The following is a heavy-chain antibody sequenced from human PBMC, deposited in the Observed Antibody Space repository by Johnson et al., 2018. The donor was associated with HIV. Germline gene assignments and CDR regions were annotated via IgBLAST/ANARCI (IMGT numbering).Heavy chain of an antibody. D-gene: IGHD2-21*01. V-gene: IGHV3-30*03. CDR1: GFTVSSNY. J-gene: IGHJ3*02. CDR3: ARDTGGGEPYDI. Sequence: QVQLVESGGGLVQPGGSLRLSCAASGFTVSSNYMSWVRQAPGKGLEWEAVISYDGSNKYYADSVKGRFTISRDNSKNTLYLQMNSLRAEDTAVYYCARDTGGGEPYDIWGQGTMVTVSS. CDR2: ISYDGSNK.